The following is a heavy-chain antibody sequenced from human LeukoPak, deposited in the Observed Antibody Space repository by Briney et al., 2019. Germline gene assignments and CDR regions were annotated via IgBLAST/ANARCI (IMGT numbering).Heavy chain of an antibody. CDR2: IGTAGDT. D-gene: IGHD3-10*01. J-gene: IGHJ5*02. V-gene: IGHV3-13*01. CDR3: ARGDYGSGSFRGFDP. Sequence: GGSLRLSCAASGFTFSSYDMHWVRQAPGKGLEWVSAIGTAGDTYYPGSVKGRFTISRENAKNSLYLQMNSLRAGDTAVYYCARGDYGSGSFRGFDPWGQGTLVTVSS. CDR1: GFTFSSYD.